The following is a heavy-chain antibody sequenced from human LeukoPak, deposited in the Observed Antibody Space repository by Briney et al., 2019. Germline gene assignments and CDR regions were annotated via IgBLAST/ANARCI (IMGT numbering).Heavy chain of an antibody. D-gene: IGHD2-2*01. Sequence: CLNFSCKCCGYSFTNYWLGLVRQMPEKGLEWMIINSPGDSATRYSQSLHGQTTISADKTISTAYLQRSSRKASATAIYNCATPFPREYCSSTTCYFNYRGQGTLGTVSS. CDR1: GYSFTNYW. J-gene: IGHJ4*02. CDR2: NSPGDSAT. CDR3: ATPFPREYCSSTTCYFNY. V-gene: IGHV5-51*01.